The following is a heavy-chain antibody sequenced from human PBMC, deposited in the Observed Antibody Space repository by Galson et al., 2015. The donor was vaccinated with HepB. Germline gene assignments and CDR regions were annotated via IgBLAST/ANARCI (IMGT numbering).Heavy chain of an antibody. CDR3: AERSTTGYYGD. Sequence: SLRLSCAASAFSVYSDNMSWVRQAPGKGLEWVSVIYSGSGGTIQYADSVKGRFTISRDSSENTVYLQMNSLRTEDTAMYYCAERSTTGYYGDWGQGTLVTVSS. V-gene: IGHV3-66*02. CDR1: AFSVYSDN. D-gene: IGHD3-3*01. J-gene: IGHJ4*02. CDR2: IYSGSGGTI.